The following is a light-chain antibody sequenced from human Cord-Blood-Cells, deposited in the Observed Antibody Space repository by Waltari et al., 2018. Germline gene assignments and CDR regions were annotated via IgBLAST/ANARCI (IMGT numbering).Light chain of an antibody. CDR1: QSISSW. CDR2: DAS. Sequence: DIQLTQSPSTLSASVGDRVTITCRASQSISSWLAWYQQKPGKAPKLLIYDASRLESGVPSRFSGSGSGTEFPLTISSLQPDDFATYYCQQYNSYSLTFGGGTKVEIK. V-gene: IGKV1-5*01. CDR3: QQYNSYSLT. J-gene: IGKJ4*01.